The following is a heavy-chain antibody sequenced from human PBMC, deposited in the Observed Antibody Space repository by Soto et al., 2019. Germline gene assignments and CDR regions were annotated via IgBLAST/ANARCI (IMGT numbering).Heavy chain of an antibody. D-gene: IGHD3-22*01. J-gene: IGHJ4*02. CDR3: AREREVYSSVSYGQYYFDY. V-gene: IGHV4-31*03. Sequence: PSETLCLTCTVSGGSIISCGYYWSWIRQHPGKGLEWIGYIYYSGSTYYNPSLKSRVTISVDTSKNQFSLKLSSVTAADTAVYYCAREREVYSSVSYGQYYFDYWGQGTLVSVSS. CDR2: IYYSGST. CDR1: GGSIISCGYY.